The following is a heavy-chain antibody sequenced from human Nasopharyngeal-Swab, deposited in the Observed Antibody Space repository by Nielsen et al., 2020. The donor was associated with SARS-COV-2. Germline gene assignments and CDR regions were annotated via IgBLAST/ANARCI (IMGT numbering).Heavy chain of an antibody. CDR1: GFTFTSYA. Sequence: GESLKISCAASGFTFTSYAMHWVRQAPGKGLEWVAVISYDGSSSYYADSVKGRFFISRDNSKNTLYLRMNSLRAEDTAVYYCVRGNGSYYLYIWDNWGQGTLVTVSS. CDR3: VRGNGSYYLYIWDN. D-gene: IGHD1-26*01. V-gene: IGHV3-30*04. CDR2: ISYDGSSS. J-gene: IGHJ4*02.